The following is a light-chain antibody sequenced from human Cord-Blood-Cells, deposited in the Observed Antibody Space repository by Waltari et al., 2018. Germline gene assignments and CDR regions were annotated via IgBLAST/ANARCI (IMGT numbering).Light chain of an antibody. Sequence: DIVMTQSPDSLAVSLGEGATINCKPSQSVLYSSNNTNYLPLYRQKPGQPHKLLIYWASTREAGVPDRLSGSGSGTDFTLTISSLQAEDVAVYYCQQYYSTPTFGQGTKVEIK. V-gene: IGKV4-1*01. CDR3: QQYYSTPT. CDR1: QSVLYSSNNTNY. J-gene: IGKJ1*01. CDR2: WAS.